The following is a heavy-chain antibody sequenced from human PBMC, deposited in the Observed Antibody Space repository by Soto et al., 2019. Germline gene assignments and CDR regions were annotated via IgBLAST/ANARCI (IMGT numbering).Heavy chain of an antibody. CDR3: ARESVAVAGTDFDY. V-gene: IGHV3-33*01. Sequence: QVQLVESGGGVVQSGRSLRLSCAASGFSFSSYGMHWVRQAPGKGLEWLAVIWYDGSNKYYADSVKGRFTISRDNSMYTLYLQMNSLRAEDTAVYYCARESVAVAGTDFDYWGQGTLVTVSS. J-gene: IGHJ4*02. CDR2: IWYDGSNK. D-gene: IGHD6-19*01. CDR1: GFSFSSYG.